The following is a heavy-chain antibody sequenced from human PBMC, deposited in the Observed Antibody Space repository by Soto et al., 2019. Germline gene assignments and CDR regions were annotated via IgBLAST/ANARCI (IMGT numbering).Heavy chain of an antibody. J-gene: IGHJ6*02. CDR3: AQSGSSWYSYYYGMDV. Sequence: ASVEVSCKASGYTFTSNAMHWVRQAPGQRLEWMGWINAGNGNTKYSQKFQGRVTITRDTSASTAYMELSSLRSEDTAVYYCAQSGSSWYSYYYGMDVWGQGTTVTVSS. V-gene: IGHV1-3*01. CDR2: INAGNGNT. CDR1: GYTFTSNA. D-gene: IGHD6-13*01.